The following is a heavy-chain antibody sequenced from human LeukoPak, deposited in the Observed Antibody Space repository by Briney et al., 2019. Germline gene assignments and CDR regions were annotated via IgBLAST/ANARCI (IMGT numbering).Heavy chain of an antibody. CDR3: AKGYYDFWSGYYSEGDY. J-gene: IGHJ4*02. CDR1: SFTFSSYA. Sequence: GGSLRLSCAASSFTFSSYAMSWVRQAPGKGLEWVSLIRGSGERTYHADSVKGRFTISRDNSKNILYLQMNSLRAEDTAVYYCAKGYYDFWSGYYSEGDYWGQGTLVTVSS. V-gene: IGHV3-23*01. CDR2: IRGSGERT. D-gene: IGHD3-3*01.